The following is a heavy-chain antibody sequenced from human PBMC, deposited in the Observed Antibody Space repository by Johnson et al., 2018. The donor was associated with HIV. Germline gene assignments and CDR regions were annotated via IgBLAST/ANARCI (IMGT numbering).Heavy chain of an antibody. CDR3: AREATGTTNAFYM. CDR1: GFTFSSYA. J-gene: IGHJ3*02. V-gene: IGHV3-23*04. D-gene: IGHD1-7*01. Sequence: VLLVESGGGVVQPGRSLRLSCAASGFTFSSYAMSWVRQAPGKGLEWVSAISGSGGSTYYADSVKGRFTISRDNAKNSLYLQMNSLRAEDTAVYYCAREATGTTNAFYMWGQGTMVTVSS. CDR2: ISGSGGST.